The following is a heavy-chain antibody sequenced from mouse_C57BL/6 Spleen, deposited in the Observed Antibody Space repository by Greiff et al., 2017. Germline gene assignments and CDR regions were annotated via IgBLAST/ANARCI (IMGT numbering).Heavy chain of an antibody. CDR3: AREGGSYHYYAMDY. D-gene: IGHD1-1*02. CDR2: ISDGGSYT. Sequence: EVKLVESGGGLVKPGGSLKLSCAASGFTFSSYAMSWVRQTPEKRLEWVATISDGGSYTYYPDNVKGRFTISRDNAKNNLYLQMSHLKSEDTAMYYCAREGGSYHYYAMDYWGQGTSVTVSS. CDR1: GFTFSSYA. V-gene: IGHV5-4*01. J-gene: IGHJ4*01.